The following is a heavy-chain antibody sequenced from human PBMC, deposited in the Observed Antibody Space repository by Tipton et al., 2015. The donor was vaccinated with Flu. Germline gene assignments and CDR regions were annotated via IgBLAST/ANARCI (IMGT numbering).Heavy chain of an antibody. CDR3: ARFSVRGESDY. CDR2: IYSSGST. D-gene: IGHD3-10*01. J-gene: IGHJ4*02. CDR1: GGSINSYY. V-gene: IGHV4-4*07. Sequence: TLSLTCTVSGGSINSYYWSWIRQSAGKGLEWIGRIYSSGSTNYNPSLKSRVTMSVDTSKNQFSLKMSSVTAADTAVYYCARFSVRGESDYWVQGTLVTVSS.